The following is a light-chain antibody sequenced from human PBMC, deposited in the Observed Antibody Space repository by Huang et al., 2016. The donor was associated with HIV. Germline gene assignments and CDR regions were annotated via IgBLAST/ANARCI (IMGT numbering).Light chain of an antibody. V-gene: IGKV3-20*01. Sequence: EIVLPQSPGTLSLSPGERATLSCRASQSVRSSYLAWYQQKPGQAPRLLMYGSSTRDTGIPDRVSGSGSGTDFTLTISRLEHEYFAVYYCQQYGRSSWTFGQGTKVEIK. CDR1: QSVRSSY. CDR3: QQYGRSSWT. J-gene: IGKJ1*01. CDR2: GSS.